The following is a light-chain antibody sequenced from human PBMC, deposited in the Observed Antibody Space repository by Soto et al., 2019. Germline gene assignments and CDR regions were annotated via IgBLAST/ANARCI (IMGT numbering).Light chain of an antibody. CDR1: SSDVGAYDL. J-gene: IGLJ2*01. CDR2: ENI. V-gene: IGLV2-23*01. CDR3: CSYAANRIFV. Sequence: QSVLTQPASVSGSPGPSITISCIGTSSDVGAYDLVSWYQQYPGTAPRLIIYENIRRPLGIDSRFSGSKSGNTAALTLSGVRADDESNYHCCSYAANRIFVFGGGTKLTVL.